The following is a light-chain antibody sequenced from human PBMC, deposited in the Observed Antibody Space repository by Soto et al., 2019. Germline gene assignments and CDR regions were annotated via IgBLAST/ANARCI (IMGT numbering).Light chain of an antibody. V-gene: IGKV2D-29*01. Sequence: DIVMTQIPLSLSVTPGQPASISCKSSQSLLHSDEKTYLYWFLQKAGQPPQLLIYQVSNRFTGVQERFSVRVSEPEFTLTISRVEAEDVGVYYCLQSRHLPPYTFGQGNQLEI. CDR2: QVS. CDR3: LQSRHLPPYT. CDR1: QSLLHSDEKTY. J-gene: IGKJ2*01.